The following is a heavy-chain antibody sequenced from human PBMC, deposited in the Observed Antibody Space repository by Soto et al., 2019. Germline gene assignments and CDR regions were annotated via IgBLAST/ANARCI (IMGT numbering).Heavy chain of an antibody. J-gene: IGHJ4*02. Sequence: TLSLTCTVSGGSIGSGGYYLNWIRQHPRKGLEWVGYTYYSGTAYYNPSLRSRISISVDTSKNQFSLRLRSVTAADTAVYYCARGIYYHDAKHFDSWGQGTQVTVSS. V-gene: IGHV4-31*03. D-gene: IGHD3-22*01. CDR3: ARGIYYHDAKHFDS. CDR1: GGSIGSGGYY. CDR2: TYYSGTA.